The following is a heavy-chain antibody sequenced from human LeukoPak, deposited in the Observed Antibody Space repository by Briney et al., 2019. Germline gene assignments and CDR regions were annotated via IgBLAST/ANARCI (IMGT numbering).Heavy chain of an antibody. Sequence: QAGGSLRLSCAASGFSFSDYAMTWVRQAPGKGLEWVSSTGDDTYYADSVKGRFTISRDDSKDTLFLQMNSLRVEDTAVYYCAKDAIYKNSVWDYFDYLSQGTLVTVSS. CDR1: GFSFSDYA. J-gene: IGHJ4*02. D-gene: IGHD5-24*01. CDR2: TGDDT. V-gene: IGHV3-23*01. CDR3: AKDAIYKNSVWDYFDY.